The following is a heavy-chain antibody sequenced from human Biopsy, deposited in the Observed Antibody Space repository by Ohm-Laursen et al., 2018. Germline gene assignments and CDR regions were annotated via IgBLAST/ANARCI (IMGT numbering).Heavy chain of an antibody. CDR2: ISYSRDT. CDR3: ARDVYYYDSNAWDYFDF. J-gene: IGHJ4*02. D-gene: IGHD3-22*01. CDR1: GGSISGSS. V-gene: IGHV4-59*12. Sequence: SETLSLTCTVSGGSISGSSWSWIRQAPGKGLEWIGYISYSRDTNYNPSLKSRITISVDTSKNQFSLKMTSVTAADTAVYYCARDVYYYDSNAWDYFDFWGQGTLVTVSA.